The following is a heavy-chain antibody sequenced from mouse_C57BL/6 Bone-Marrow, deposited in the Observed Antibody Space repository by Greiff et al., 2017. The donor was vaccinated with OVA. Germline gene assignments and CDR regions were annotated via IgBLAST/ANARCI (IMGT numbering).Heavy chain of an antibody. D-gene: IGHD2-3*01. CDR2: IDPENGDT. V-gene: IGHV14-4*01. CDR3: TTLMVIFAH. CDR1: GFNIKDDY. Sequence: EVKVVESGAELVRPGASVKLSCTASGFNIKDDYMHWVKQRPEQGLEWIGWIDPENGDTEYASKFQGKATITADTSSNTAYLQLSSLTSEDTAVYYCTTLMVIFAHWGQGTLVTVSA. J-gene: IGHJ3*01.